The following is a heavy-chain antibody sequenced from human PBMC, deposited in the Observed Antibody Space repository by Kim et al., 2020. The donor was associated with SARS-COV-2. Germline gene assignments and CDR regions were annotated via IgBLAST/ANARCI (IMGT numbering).Heavy chain of an antibody. CDR3: ARLYCSSTSCSKFDP. Sequence: SETLSLTCTVSGGSISSGDYYWSWIRQPPGKGLEWIGYIYYSGSTYYNPSLKSRVTISVDTSKNQFSLKLSSVTAADTAVYYCARLYCSSTSCSKFDPWGQGTLVTVSS. D-gene: IGHD2-2*01. CDR1: GGSISSGDYY. V-gene: IGHV4-30-4*01. CDR2: IYYSGST. J-gene: IGHJ5*02.